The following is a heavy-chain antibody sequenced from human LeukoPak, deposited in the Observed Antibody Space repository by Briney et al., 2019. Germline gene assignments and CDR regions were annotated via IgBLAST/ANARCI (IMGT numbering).Heavy chain of an antibody. CDR3: VSRELYGDHDY. CDR2: ISGSGGST. CDR1: GFTFSSYA. Sequence: GGSLRLSCAASGFTFSSYAMSWVRQAPGKGLEWVSAISGSGGSTHYADSVKGRFTISRDNSKNTLYLQMNSLRAEDTAVYYCVSRELYGDHDYWGQGTLVTVSS. J-gene: IGHJ4*02. D-gene: IGHD4-17*01. V-gene: IGHV3-23*01.